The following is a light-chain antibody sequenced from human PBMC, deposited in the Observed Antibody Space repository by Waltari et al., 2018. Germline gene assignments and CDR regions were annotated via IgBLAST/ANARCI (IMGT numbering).Light chain of an antibody. CDR2: DAS. V-gene: IGKV1-33*01. CDR3: QQYDNLPCT. CDR1: QDISNY. Sequence: DIQMTQSPSSLSASVGDSVTITCQASQDISNYLNWYQQKPGKAPKLLIYDASNLETGVPSRFSGSGSGTDFTFTISSLQPEDIATYYCQQYDNLPCTFGPGTKVEIK. J-gene: IGKJ3*01.